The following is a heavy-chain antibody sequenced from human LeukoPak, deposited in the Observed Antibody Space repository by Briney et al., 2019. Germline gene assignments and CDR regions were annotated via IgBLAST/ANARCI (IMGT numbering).Heavy chain of an antibody. CDR1: GGSISSSSYY. J-gene: IGHJ4*02. D-gene: IGHD2-8*02. V-gene: IGHV4-39*01. CDR2: IYYSGST. CDR3: ASSGPATDFDY. Sequence: SETLSLTCTVSGGSISSSSYYWGWIRQPPGKGLEWIGSIYYSGSTYYNPCLKSRVTISVDTSKNQFSLKLSSVTAADTAVYYCASSGPATDFDYWGQGTLVTVSS.